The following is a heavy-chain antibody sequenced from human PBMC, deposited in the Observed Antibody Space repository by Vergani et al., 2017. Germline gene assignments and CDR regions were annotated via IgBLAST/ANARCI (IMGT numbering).Heavy chain of an antibody. J-gene: IGHJ3*02. V-gene: IGHV3-21*01. D-gene: IGHD3-3*01. CDR3: ARDLFRFLEWTKLSGAFDI. Sequence: EVQLVESGGGLVKPGGSLRLSCAASGFTFSSYSMNWVRQAPGKGLEWVSSISSSSSYIYYADSVKGRFTISRDNAKNSLYLQMNSLRAEDTAVYYCARDLFRFLEWTKLSGAFDIWGQGTMVTVSS. CDR1: GFTFSSYS. CDR2: ISSSSSYI.